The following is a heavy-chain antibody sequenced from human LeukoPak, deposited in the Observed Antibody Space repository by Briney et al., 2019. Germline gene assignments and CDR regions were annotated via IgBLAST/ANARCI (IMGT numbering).Heavy chain of an antibody. Sequence: SETLSLTCTVSGGSISSYYWSWIRQPPGKGLEWIGYIYYSGSTNYNPSLKSRVTISVDTSKNQFSLKLSSVTAADTAVYYCARGGYDFWSGYPDDAFDIWGQGTMVTVSS. V-gene: IGHV4-59*01. CDR2: IYYSGST. D-gene: IGHD3-3*01. CDR3: ARGGYDFWSGYPDDAFDI. CDR1: GGSISSYY. J-gene: IGHJ3*02.